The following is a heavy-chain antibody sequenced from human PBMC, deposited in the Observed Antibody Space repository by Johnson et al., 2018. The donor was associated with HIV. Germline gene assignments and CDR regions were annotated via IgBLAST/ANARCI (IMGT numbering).Heavy chain of an antibody. CDR1: GFTFSSYA. CDR3: ARGKYCTNGVCYTKGAFDI. V-gene: IGHV3-30*14. J-gene: IGHJ3*02. Sequence: QVQLVESGGGVVQPGRSLRLSCAASGFTFSSYAMHWVRQAPGKGLEWVAVISYDGSNKYYADSVKGRFTLSSDNSKNTLYLQMNSLRGEDTALYYCARGKYCTNGVCYTKGAFDIWGQGTMVTVSS. D-gene: IGHD2-8*01. CDR2: ISYDGSNK.